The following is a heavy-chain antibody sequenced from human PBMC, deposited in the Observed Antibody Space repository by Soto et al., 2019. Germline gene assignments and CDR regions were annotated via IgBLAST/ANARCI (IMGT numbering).Heavy chain of an antibody. CDR2: ISGDGGAT. CDR1: GLTFSTYA. J-gene: IGHJ3*02. Sequence: DVQLLESGGGLVQSGGSLRLSCAASGLTFSTYAMSWFRQAPGKGLEWVSAISGDGGATFYADSVEGRFTISRDNSKITLFLQMNNLRAEDTAIYYCARDGTGVSFDIWGQGTMVTVSP. V-gene: IGHV3-23*01. CDR3: ARDGTGVSFDI. D-gene: IGHD1-26*01.